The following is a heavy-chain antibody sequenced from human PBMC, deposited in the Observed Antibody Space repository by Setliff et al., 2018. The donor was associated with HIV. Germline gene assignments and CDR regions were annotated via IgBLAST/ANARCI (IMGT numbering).Heavy chain of an antibody. CDR3: AGDVGVSYYYYYYMDV. CDR2: IYYSGST. CDR1: GGSISNNDYY. Sequence: PSETLSLTCTVSGGSISNNDYYWGWIRQPPGKGLEWIGSIYYSGSTYYNPSLKSRVTISVDTSKNQFSLKLSSVTAADTAVYYCAGDVGVSYYYYYYMDVWGKGTTVTVSS. J-gene: IGHJ6*03. V-gene: IGHV4-39*02. D-gene: IGHD2-8*02.